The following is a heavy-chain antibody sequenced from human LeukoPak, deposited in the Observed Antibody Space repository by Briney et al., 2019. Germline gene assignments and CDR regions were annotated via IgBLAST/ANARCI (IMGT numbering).Heavy chain of an antibody. D-gene: IGHD1-26*01. CDR1: GYTFSNYG. J-gene: IGHJ2*01. CDR2: ISGYDGST. Sequence: ASVKVSCKASGYTFSNYGISWVRQAPGQGLQWMGWISGYDGSTQSAHNFKGRARMSRDTSATTAYMVLTSLRLDDSGIYYCARDTWDRDTSAHFDLWGRGTLVAVSS. V-gene: IGHV1-18*01. CDR3: ARDTWDRDTSAHFDL.